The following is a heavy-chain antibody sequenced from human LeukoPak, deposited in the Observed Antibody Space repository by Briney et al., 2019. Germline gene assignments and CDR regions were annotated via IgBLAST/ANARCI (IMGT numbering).Heavy chain of an antibody. CDR2: ISSGSTTR. J-gene: IGHJ4*02. CDR3: ARDDNYFGSTSFFDY. D-gene: IGHD3-10*01. V-gene: IGHV3-48*01. Sequence: GGSLRLSCAASGFTFSSYEMNWVRQAPGKGLEWVSYISSGSTTRHYADSVKGRFTISRDNAKNSLYLQMNSLRAEDTALYYCARDDNYFGSTSFFDYWGQGTLVTVSS. CDR1: GFTFSSYE.